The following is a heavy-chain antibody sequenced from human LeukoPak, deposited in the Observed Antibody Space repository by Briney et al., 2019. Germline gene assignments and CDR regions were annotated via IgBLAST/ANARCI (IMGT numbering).Heavy chain of an antibody. CDR3: TREQDYGSRRDVDY. D-gene: IGHD3-10*01. CDR2: IRSKAYGGTT. V-gene: IGHV3-49*03. CDR1: GFTFGDYA. J-gene: IGHJ4*02. Sequence: GGSLRLSCTASGFTFGDYAMSWFRQAPGKGLEWVGFIRSKAYGGTTEYAASVKGRFTISRDDSKSIAYLQMNSLKTEDTAVYYCTREQDYGSRRDVDYWGQGTLVTVSS.